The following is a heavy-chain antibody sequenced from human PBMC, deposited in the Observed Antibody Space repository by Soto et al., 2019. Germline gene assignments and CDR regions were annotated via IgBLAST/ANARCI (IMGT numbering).Heavy chain of an antibody. D-gene: IGHD3-16*01. CDR1: GGSVSNDNFY. V-gene: IGHV4-61*01. Sequence: SETLSLTCTVSGGSVSNDNFYWSWIRQPPGKGLEWIGYVHCSGITNYNPSLKRRVTISVDTSRNQFSLRLSSVTAADTAVYYCARGLTMGQLPSHFDHWGQGTLVTVSS. CDR3: ARGLTMGQLPSHFDH. J-gene: IGHJ5*02. CDR2: VHCSGIT.